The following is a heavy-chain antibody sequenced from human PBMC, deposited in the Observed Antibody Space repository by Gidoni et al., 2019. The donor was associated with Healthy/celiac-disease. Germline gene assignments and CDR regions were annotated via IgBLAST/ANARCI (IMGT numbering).Heavy chain of an antibody. J-gene: IGHJ4*02. D-gene: IGHD1-26*01. V-gene: IGHV4-39*01. Sequence: PSLKSRVTISVDTSKNQFSLKLSSVTAADTAVYYCASLATGELLVDYWGQGTLVTVSS. CDR3: ASLATGELLVDY.